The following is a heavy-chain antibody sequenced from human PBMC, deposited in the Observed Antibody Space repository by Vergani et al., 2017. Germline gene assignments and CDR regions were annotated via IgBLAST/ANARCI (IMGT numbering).Heavy chain of an antibody. CDR2: INHSGNT. CDR1: GGSFSGYY. V-gene: IGHV4-34*01. J-gene: IGHJ4*02. Sequence: QVQLQKWGAGLLKPSETLSLTCAVYGGSFSGYYWSWIRQPPGKGLQWFGEINHSGNTNDNPSLKSRVTISVHTSKNQFSLRLSSVIAADTAVYYCARHVMECSSTSCYVGALGYWGQGTLVTVSS. CDR3: ARHVMECSSTSCYVGALGY. D-gene: IGHD2-2*01.